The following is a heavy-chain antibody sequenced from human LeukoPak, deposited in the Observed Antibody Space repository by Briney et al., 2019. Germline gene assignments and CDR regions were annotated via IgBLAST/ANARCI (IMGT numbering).Heavy chain of an antibody. D-gene: IGHD6-6*01. CDR3: ARESGSYSSSYRFDS. Sequence: PGGSLRLSCAASGFTFSSYAMSWVRQAPGKGLEWVSAISGSGGSTYYADSVKGRFTISRDNSKNTLYLQMNSLRAEDTAVYYCARESGSYSSSYRFDSWGQGTLVTVSS. CDR2: ISGSGGST. V-gene: IGHV3-23*01. CDR1: GFTFSSYA. J-gene: IGHJ4*02.